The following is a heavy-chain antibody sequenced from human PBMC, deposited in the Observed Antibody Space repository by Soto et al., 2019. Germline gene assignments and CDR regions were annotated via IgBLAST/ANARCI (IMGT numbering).Heavy chain of an antibody. CDR3: AIWRDGYNDHDAFDI. Sequence: SVKVSCKASGGTFSSYAISWVRQAPGQGLEWMGGIIPIFGTANYAQKFQGRVTITADESTSTAYMELSSLRSEDTAVYYCAIWRDGYNDHDAFDIWGQGTMVTVSS. CDR2: IIPIFGTA. J-gene: IGHJ3*02. V-gene: IGHV1-69*13. CDR1: GGTFSSYA. D-gene: IGHD3-3*01.